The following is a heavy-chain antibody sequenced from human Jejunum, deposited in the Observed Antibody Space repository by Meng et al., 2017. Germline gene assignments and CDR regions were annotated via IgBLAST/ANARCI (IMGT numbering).Heavy chain of an antibody. D-gene: IGHD3-16*01. Sequence: SETLSLTCAISGDSVSSNTATWSWIRQSPSRGLEWLGRTCYRSTWYDDHALSVKSRITINPDTSTHQFSLQLTSVTPEDAAVYCCAGGVNTRSYVYWFDPWGQGTLVTVSS. V-gene: IGHV6-1*01. CDR2: TCYRSTWYD. CDR3: AGGVNTRSYVYWFDP. J-gene: IGHJ5*01. CDR1: GDSVSSNTAT.